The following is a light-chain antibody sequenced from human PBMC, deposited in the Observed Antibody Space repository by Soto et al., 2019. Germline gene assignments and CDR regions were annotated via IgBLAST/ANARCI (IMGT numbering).Light chain of an antibody. CDR1: QTVRTY. V-gene: IGKV3-11*01. CDR3: QQRRSWPPT. Sequence: EIVLTQSPATLSLSPGERATLSCRASQTVRTYLAWYQQKPGQAPRLVMHEVSTRATGIPARFSGSGSGTDFTLTISSLEPEDFAVYYCQQRRSWPPTFGGGTKVEI. CDR2: EVS. J-gene: IGKJ4*01.